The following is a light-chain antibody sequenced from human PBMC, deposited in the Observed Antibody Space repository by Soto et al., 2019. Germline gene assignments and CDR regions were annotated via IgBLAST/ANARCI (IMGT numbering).Light chain of an antibody. Sequence: EVVMTQSPATLSASPGERVILSCRASQTIGSNLAWYQQRPGQAPRLLMYGASTRATETPARFSGSGSATDFTLTISSLQSEDFAVYYCQQYNNWPPYTFGQGTKLEIK. V-gene: IGKV3-15*01. CDR2: GAS. J-gene: IGKJ2*01. CDR3: QQYNNWPPYT. CDR1: QTIGSN.